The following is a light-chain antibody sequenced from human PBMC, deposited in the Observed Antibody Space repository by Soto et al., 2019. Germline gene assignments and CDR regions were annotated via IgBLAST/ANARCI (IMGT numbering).Light chain of an antibody. CDR2: EAT. V-gene: IGLV2-23*01. J-gene: IGLJ3*02. CDR1: SSDLGNYDL. CDR3: CSYAGSTSWV. Sequence: QSALTQPASVSGSPGQSITISCTGTSSDLGNYDLVSWYQHHPGEAPKLMIYEATRRPSGVSNRFSGSKSGNTASLTISGLQAEDEADYYCCSYAGSTSWVFGGGTKVTVL.